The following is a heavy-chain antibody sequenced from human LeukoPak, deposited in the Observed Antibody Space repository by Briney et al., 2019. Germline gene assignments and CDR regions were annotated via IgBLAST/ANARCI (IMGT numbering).Heavy chain of an antibody. CDR3: AKGEVATIKPVDY. V-gene: IGHV3-30*02. J-gene: IGHJ4*02. CDR1: GFTFSSYG. Sequence: PGGSLRLSCAASGFTFSSYGMHWVRQAPGKGLEWVAFIRYDGSNKYYADSVKGRFTISRDNSKNTLYLQMNSLRAEDTAVYYCAKGEVATIKPVDYWGQGTLVTVSS. CDR2: IRYDGSNK. D-gene: IGHD5-12*01.